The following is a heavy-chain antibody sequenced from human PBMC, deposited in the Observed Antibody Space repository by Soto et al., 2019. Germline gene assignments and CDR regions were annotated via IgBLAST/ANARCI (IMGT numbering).Heavy chain of an antibody. J-gene: IGHJ6*02. CDR1: GGSISSSSYY. CDR3: AAPFTGFGEFYGMDV. D-gene: IGHD3-10*01. V-gene: IGHV4-39*01. CDR2: IYYSGST. Sequence: SETLSLTCTVSGGSISSSSYYWGWIRQPPGQGREWIGSIYYSGSTYYNPSLKSRVTIYVNTSKNQYSLRLSSVTGADTAVYYCAAPFTGFGEFYGMDVWGQGATVTVSS.